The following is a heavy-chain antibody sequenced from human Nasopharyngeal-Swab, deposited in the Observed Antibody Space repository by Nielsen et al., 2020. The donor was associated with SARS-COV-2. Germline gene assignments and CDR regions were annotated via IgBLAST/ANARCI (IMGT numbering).Heavy chain of an antibody. Sequence: GGSLRLSCAASGFTFSSYWMTWVRQAPGKGLEWVANIKQDGSEKYYVDSVKGRFTISRDNAKNSLYLQMNSLRAEDTAVFYCARVGGSSWHFDYWGQGTLVTVSS. CDR3: ARVGGSSWHFDY. J-gene: IGHJ4*02. CDR2: IKQDGSEK. D-gene: IGHD6-13*01. CDR1: GFTFSSYW. V-gene: IGHV3-7*04.